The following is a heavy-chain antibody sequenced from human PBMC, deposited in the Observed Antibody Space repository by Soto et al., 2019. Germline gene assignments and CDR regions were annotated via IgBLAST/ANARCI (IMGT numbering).Heavy chain of an antibody. CDR1: GGSFSGYY. J-gene: IGHJ5*02. V-gene: IGHV4-34*01. Sequence: SETLSLTCAVYGGSFSGYYWSWIRQPPGKGLEWIGEINHSGSTNYNPSLKSRVTISVDTSKNQFSLKLSSVTAADTAVYYCAREYGSGSYYGFDPWGQGTLVTVS. CDR3: AREYGSGSYYGFDP. D-gene: IGHD3-10*01. CDR2: INHSGST.